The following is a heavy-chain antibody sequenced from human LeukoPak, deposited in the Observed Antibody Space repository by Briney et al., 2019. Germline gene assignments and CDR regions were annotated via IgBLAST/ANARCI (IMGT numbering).Heavy chain of an antibody. CDR1: GFTFSDXX. V-gene: IGHV3-11*01. CDR3: ARKGITLIRGIDY. CDR2: ISSSGPII. D-gene: IGHD3-10*01. Sequence: AXSGFTFSDXXXXWVRXXAGXXXXXXSDISSSGPIISYPASVKGPFTISRDNAKNSLYLQMISLRAEDTAVYYCARKGITLIRGIDYWGQGTLVTVSS. J-gene: IGHJ4*02.